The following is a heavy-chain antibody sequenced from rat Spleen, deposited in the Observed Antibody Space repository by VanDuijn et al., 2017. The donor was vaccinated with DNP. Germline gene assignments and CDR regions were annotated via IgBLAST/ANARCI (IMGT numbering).Heavy chain of an antibody. CDR2: IWSGGST. CDR3: ARENNYYFDY. Sequence: QVQLKESGPGLVQPSQTLSLTCTVSGFSLSSNSVSWVRQPPGKGLEWMGAIWSGGSTGYNSALKSRLSITRDASKSQVFLKMNSLQTEDIATYYCARENNYYFDYWGQGVTVTVSS. D-gene: IGHD1-10*01. CDR1: GFSLSSNS. V-gene: IGHV2-15*01. J-gene: IGHJ2*01.